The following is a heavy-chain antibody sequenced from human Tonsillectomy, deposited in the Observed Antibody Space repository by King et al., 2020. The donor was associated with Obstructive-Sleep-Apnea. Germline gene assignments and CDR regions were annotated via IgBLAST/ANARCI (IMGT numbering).Heavy chain of an antibody. D-gene: IGHD6-19*01. CDR1: GFTFSNDA. V-gene: IGHV3-64D*09. Sequence: QLVQSGGGLVQPGGSPTLSCLASGFTFSNDALHWVRQAPGKGLEYVSSISNNGGTTNYADSVKGRFTISRDNSKNTLYLQMSSLRAEDTAVYYCVRDAIAVTGTGVGYFDYWGQGTLVTVSS. J-gene: IGHJ4*02. CDR2: ISNNGGTT. CDR3: VRDAIAVTGTGVGYFDY.